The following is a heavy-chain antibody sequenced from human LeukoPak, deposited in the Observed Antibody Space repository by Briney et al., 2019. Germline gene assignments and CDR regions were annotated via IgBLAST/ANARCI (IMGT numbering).Heavy chain of an antibody. CDR3: ARVGRRSEGSSYYYYYYMDA. V-gene: IGHV1-2*06. CDR2: INPNSGGT. Sequence: GASVKVSCKASGYTFTSYYMHWVRQAPGQGLEWMGRINPNSGGTNYAQKFQGRVTMTRDTSISTAYMELSRLRSDDTAVYYCARVGRRSEGSSYYYYYYMDAWGKGTTVTVSS. J-gene: IGHJ6*03. CDR1: GYTFTSYY. D-gene: IGHD6-13*01.